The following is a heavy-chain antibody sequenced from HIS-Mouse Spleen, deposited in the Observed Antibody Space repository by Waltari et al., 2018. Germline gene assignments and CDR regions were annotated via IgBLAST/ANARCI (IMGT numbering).Heavy chain of an antibody. J-gene: IGHJ4*02. V-gene: IGHV1-69*04. CDR3: ARLLIDY. CDR1: GGTVSSYA. Sequence: VQRVQSGAEVKKPGSSVKVSCKASGGTVSSYAISWVRQAPGQGLEWMGRIIPILGIANYAQKFQGRVTITADKSTSTAYMELSSLRSEDTAVYYCARLLIDYWGQGTLVTVSS. CDR2: IIPILGIA.